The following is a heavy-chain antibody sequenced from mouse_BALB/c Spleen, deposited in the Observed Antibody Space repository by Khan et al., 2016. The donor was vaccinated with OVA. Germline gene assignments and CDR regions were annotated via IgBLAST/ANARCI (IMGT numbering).Heavy chain of an antibody. J-gene: IGHJ2*01. D-gene: IGHD1-1*01. V-gene: IGHV3-2*02. CDR3: ARVYGGDFDY. CDR1: GYSITSDYA. CDR2: LSYSGNT. Sequence: EVKPLESGPGLVKPSQSLSLTRTVTGYSITSDYAWNWIRQFPGNKLEWMGFLSYSGNTNYNPSLKSRISITRDTSKNQFFLQLNSVTTEDTATYYCARVYGGDFDYWGQGTTLTVSS.